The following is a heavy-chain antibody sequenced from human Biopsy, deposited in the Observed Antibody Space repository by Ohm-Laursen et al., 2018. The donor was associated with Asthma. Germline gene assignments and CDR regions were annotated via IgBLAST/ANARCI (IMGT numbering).Heavy chain of an antibody. CDR3: ASDFPKDYVRYNFQF. CDR2: HDHGEGGT. D-gene: IGHD4-17*01. CDR1: GYSLTDLS. J-gene: IGHJ4*02. Sequence: SVKVSCKISGYSLTDLSMHWVRQAPGQGLEWMGGHDHGEGGTENARRFQGRVTMTEDTSTDTAYIKLSSLSSDDTAVYYCASDFPKDYVRYNFQFWGQGTLVTVSS. V-gene: IGHV1-24*01.